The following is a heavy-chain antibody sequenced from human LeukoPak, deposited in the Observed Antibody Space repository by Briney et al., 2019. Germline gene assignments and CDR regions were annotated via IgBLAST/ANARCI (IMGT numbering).Heavy chain of an antibody. CDR3: ARQAIVVVPAAPYYYYYGMDV. CDR2: INHSGST. J-gene: IGHJ6*02. CDR1: YX. V-gene: IGHV4-34*01. Sequence: YXXSXIRQPPGKGLEWIGEINHSGSTNYNPSLKSRVTISVDTSKNQFSLKLSSVTAADTAVYYCARQAIVVVPAAPYYYYYGMDVWGQGTTVTVSS. D-gene: IGHD2-2*01.